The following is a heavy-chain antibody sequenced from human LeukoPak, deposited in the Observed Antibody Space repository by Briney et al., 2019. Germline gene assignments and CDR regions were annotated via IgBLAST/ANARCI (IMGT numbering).Heavy chain of an antibody. CDR3: ARVHTTVTTYYFDY. J-gene: IGHJ4*02. D-gene: IGHD4-17*01. CDR1: GGSVSSGSYY. V-gene: IGHV4-61*01. CDR2: IYYNGST. Sequence: SETLSLTCTVSGGSVSSGSYYWSWIRQPPGNGRDGIGYIYYNGSTNYNPYLQSRVTISVDTSKNQSSLKLSSVTAADTAVYYCARVHTTVTTYYFDYWGQGTLVTVSS.